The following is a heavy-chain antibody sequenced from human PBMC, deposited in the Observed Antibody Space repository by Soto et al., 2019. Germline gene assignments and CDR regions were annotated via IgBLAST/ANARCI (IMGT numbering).Heavy chain of an antibody. V-gene: IGHV3-66*01. CDR3: TRDDVYCDGGGCYGVPMEV. Sequence: EVQLVESGGGLVQPGGSLRLSCAASGFTVSTKYMSWVRQAPGKGLEWVSLIQRGGSTYYAGSVEGRFTVSRDNSENMLFLQMNSLRVEDTAMYYCTRDDVYCDGGGCYGVPMEVWGKGTTVSVSA. D-gene: IGHD2-15*01. CDR2: IQRGGST. CDR1: GFTVSTKY. J-gene: IGHJ6*04.